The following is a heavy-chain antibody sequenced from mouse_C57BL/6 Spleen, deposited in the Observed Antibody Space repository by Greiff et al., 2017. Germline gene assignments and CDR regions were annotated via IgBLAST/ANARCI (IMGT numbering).Heavy chain of an antibody. J-gene: IGHJ1*03. Sequence: QVQLKQSGAELVKPGASVKVSCKASGYTFTSYWMHWVKQRPGQGLEWIGRINPSDSDTNYNQKFKGKATMTVDKSSSTAYMQLSSLTSEDSAVYYGAMGGGYGLYFGGRGTGATVTVST. CDR1: GYTFTSYW. D-gene: IGHD2-2*01. CDR3: AMGGGYGLYFGG. CDR2: INPSDSDT. V-gene: IGHV1-74*01.